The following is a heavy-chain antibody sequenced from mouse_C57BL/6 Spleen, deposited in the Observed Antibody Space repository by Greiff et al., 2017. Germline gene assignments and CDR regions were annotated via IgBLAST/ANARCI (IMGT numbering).Heavy chain of an antibody. V-gene: IGHV14-4*01. Sequence: VQLQQSGAELVRPGASVKLSCTASGFNIKDDYMHWVKQRPEQGLEWIGWIDPENGDTEYASKFQGKATITADTSSNTAYLQLSSLPSEDTAVYYCTPDGYYYWGQGTTRTVSS. CDR1: GFNIKDDY. J-gene: IGHJ2*01. CDR3: TPDGYYY. D-gene: IGHD2-3*01. CDR2: IDPENGDT.